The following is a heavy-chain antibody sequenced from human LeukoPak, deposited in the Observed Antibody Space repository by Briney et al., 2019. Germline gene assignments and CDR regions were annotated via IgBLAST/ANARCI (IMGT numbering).Heavy chain of an antibody. V-gene: IGHV4-4*07. CDR2: VSTSGKL. D-gene: IGHD2-15*01. J-gene: IGHJ4*02. CDR3: ARAERLSCSGGECSPHFDS. Sequence: PSETLSLTCTVAVASVNDHYWSWVRQPAGKGLEYIGLVSTSGKLNYNPSLKSRVNMSIELSKNQFSLRLSSVTAADTAVYYCARAERLSCSGGECSPHFDSWGQGALVTVSS. CDR1: VASVNDHY.